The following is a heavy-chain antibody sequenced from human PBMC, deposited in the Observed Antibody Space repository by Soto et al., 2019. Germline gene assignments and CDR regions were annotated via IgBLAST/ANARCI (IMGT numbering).Heavy chain of an antibody. CDR3: ARERMSISIFGVEPNTYGMDV. CDR1: GFTFSSYA. Sequence: GGSLRLSCAASGFTFSSYAIHWVRQAPGKGLKWVAVISYDGSDKFYADSVKGRFTVSRDNSKNTLYLQMNSLRAEDTAVYYCARERMSISIFGVEPNTYGMDVWGQGTTVTVSS. CDR2: ISYDGSDK. J-gene: IGHJ6*02. V-gene: IGHV3-30-3*01. D-gene: IGHD3-3*01.